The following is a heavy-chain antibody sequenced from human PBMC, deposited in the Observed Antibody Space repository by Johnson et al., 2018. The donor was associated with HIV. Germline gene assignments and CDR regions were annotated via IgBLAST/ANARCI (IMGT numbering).Heavy chain of an antibody. CDR1: GFTFSSYA. J-gene: IGHJ3*02. CDR2: ISWNSGSI. CDR3: AKDLGGTGDAFDI. V-gene: IGHV3-9*01. D-gene: IGHD1-26*01. Sequence: VQLVESGGGLVQPGRSLRLSCVASGFTFSSYAMSWVRQAPGKGLEWVSGISWNSGSIGYADSVKGRFTISRDNAKNSLYLQMNRLRAEDTALYYGAKDLGGTGDAFDIWGQGTMVTVSS.